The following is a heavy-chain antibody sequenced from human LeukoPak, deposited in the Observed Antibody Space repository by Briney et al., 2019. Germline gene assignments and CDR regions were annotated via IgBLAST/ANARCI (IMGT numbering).Heavy chain of an antibody. D-gene: IGHD3-3*01. CDR3: ARLSPDYYFWSGPHFDY. V-gene: IGHV5-51*01. Sequence: GESLKISCKGSGYSFTSYWIGWVRQMPGKGLDWMGIIYPGDSDTSYSPSFQGQVTISADKSISTAYLQWSSLKASDTAMYYGARLSPDYYFWSGPHFDYWGQGTLVTVSS. CDR2: IYPGDSDT. CDR1: GYSFTSYW. J-gene: IGHJ4*02.